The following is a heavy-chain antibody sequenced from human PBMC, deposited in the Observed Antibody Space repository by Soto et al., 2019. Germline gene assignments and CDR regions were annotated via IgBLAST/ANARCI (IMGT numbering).Heavy chain of an antibody. J-gene: IGHJ3*02. V-gene: IGHV4-31*03. CDR2: IYYSGNI. CDR3: ARDHGDWSDAFDI. D-gene: IGHD4-17*01. CDR1: GGSLTSGSYY. Sequence: QVQLQESGPGLVKPSQTLSLTCTVSGGSLTSGSYYWSWIRQHPGKGLEWIGYIYYSGNIYYNPSLKSRVSISLDTSKNQFSLKLSSVTAADTAVYYCARDHGDWSDAFDIWGQGTMVTVSS.